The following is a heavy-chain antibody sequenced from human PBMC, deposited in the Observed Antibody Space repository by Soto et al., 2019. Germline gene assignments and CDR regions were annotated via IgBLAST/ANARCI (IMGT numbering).Heavy chain of an antibody. V-gene: IGHV4-4*09. CDR3: ARRDYGGYIDY. D-gene: IGHD4-17*01. CDR1: GVSITRYY. Sequence: SETLSLTCSVSGVSITRYYWSWIRQPPGKGLEWVGYAYSSGSINYSPSLKSRVTILLDPSKNQFSLQLTSVTVADTAVYYCARRDYGGYIDYWGQGALVTVSS. J-gene: IGHJ4*02. CDR2: AYSSGSI.